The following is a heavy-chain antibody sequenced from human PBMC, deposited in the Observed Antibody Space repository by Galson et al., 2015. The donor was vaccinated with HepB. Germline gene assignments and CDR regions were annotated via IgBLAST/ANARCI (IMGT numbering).Heavy chain of an antibody. CDR3: AKAPFHSAYRDFYFEN. V-gene: IGHV3-23*01. D-gene: IGHD2-21*02. Sequence: SLRLSCAASGFVFRGYAMTWVRQAPGKGLQWVSTISGSGDTTYYADAVKGRFTISRDNARNTLYVQMSSLRAENTAMYYCAKAPFHSAYRDFYFENWGLGTLVIVSS. CDR1: GFVFRGYA. J-gene: IGHJ4*02. CDR2: ISGSGDTT.